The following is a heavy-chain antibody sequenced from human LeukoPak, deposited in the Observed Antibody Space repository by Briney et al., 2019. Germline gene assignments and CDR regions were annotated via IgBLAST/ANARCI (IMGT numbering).Heavy chain of an antibody. CDR3: AKDRGYSILNWFDP. CDR1: GFTFDDYA. CDR2: ISWNSGSI. Sequence: PGGSLRLSCAASGFTFDDYAMHWVRQASGKGLEWVSGISWNSGSIGYADSVKGRSTISRDNAKNSLYLQMNSLRAEDTALYYCAKDRGYSILNWFDPWGQGTLVTVSS. V-gene: IGHV3-9*01. J-gene: IGHJ5*02. D-gene: IGHD4-11*01.